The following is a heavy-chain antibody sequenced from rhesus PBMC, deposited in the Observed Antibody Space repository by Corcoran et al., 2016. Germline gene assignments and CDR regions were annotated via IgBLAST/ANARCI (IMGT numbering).Heavy chain of an antibody. J-gene: IGHJ4*01. V-gene: IGHV4S10*01. CDR3: ARDIAAAGIDY. CDR1: GGSISDSYR. D-gene: IGHD6-25*01. CDR2: NYGSSTST. Sequence: QVQLQESGPGVVKPLETLSLTCAVSGGSISDSYRWSWIRQPPGKGLDWIVYNYGSSTSTNYNPSLKSRVTISKDTSKNQFSLKLSSVTAADTAVYYCARDIAAAGIDYWGQGVLVTVSS.